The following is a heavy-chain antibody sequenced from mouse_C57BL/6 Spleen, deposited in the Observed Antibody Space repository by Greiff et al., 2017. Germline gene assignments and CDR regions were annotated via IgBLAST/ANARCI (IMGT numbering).Heavy chain of an antibody. Sequence: VQLQQSGAELVRPGASVKLSCTASGFNIKDDYMHWVKQRPEQGLEWIGWIDPENGDTEYASKFQGKATITADTSSNTAYLQLSSLTSEDTAVYYGTTRTTVVLDYWGQGTTLTVSS. CDR1: GFNIKDDY. V-gene: IGHV14-4*01. D-gene: IGHD1-1*01. CDR2: IDPENGDT. CDR3: TTRTTVVLDY. J-gene: IGHJ2*01.